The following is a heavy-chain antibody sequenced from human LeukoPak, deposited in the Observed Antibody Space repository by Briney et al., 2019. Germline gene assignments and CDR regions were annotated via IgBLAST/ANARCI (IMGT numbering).Heavy chain of an antibody. V-gene: IGHV1-18*04. CDR3: ARGGWYYYDSSGYYLIDN. Sequence: ASVKVSCKASGYTFTGYYMHWVRQAPGQGLEWMGWISGYNGNTKYAQKFQARVTLTTDTSTSTAYMELWSLRSDDTALYYCARGGWYYYDSSGYYLIDNWGQGTLVTVSS. J-gene: IGHJ4*02. D-gene: IGHD3-22*01. CDR2: ISGYNGNT. CDR1: GYTFTGYY.